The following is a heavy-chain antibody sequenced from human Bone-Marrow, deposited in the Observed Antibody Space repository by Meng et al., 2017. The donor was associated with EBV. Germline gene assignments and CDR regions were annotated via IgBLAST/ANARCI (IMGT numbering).Heavy chain of an antibody. D-gene: IGHD5-18*01. J-gene: IGHJ5*02. CDR3: ARRAASWFDP. V-gene: IGHV4-39*01. Sequence: LQLQESAPGRVNPSQTLSLTCTVSGESITTYTSYWGWIRQPPGKGLEWIGTIYHSGTTYYNPSLQSRVTISVDTSKNQFSLKMNSVTAADTAVYYCARRAASWFDPWGQGALVTVSS. CDR1: GESITTYTSY. CDR2: IYHSGTT.